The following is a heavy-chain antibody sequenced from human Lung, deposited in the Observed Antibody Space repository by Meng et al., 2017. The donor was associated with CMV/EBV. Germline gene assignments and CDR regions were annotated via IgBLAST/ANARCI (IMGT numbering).Heavy chain of an antibody. V-gene: IGHV4-4*02. J-gene: IGHJ4*02. CDR3: ASFPPPGKQWLVTDY. Sequence: QGRLQESGPGLWKPSGTLSLTCAVSGGSISSSNWWSWVRQPPGKGLEWIGEIYHSGSTNYNPSLKSRVTISVDKSKNQFSLKLSSVTAADTAVYYCASFPPPGKQWLVTDYWGQGTLVTVSS. D-gene: IGHD6-19*01. CDR1: GGSISSSNW. CDR2: IYHSGST.